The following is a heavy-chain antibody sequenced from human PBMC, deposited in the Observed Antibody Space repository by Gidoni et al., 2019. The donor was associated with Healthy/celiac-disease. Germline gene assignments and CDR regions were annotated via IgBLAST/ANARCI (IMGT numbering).Heavy chain of an antibody. J-gene: IGHJ5*02. Sequence: QVQLQQWGAGLLKPSETLSLTCAVYGGSFSGYYWSWIRQPPGKGLEWIGEINHSGSTNYNPSLKSRVTISVDTSKNQFSLKLSSVTAADTAVYYCAGEVRGVAAYNWFDPWGQGTLVTVSS. V-gene: IGHV4-34*01. CDR3: AGEVRGVAAYNWFDP. CDR1: GGSFSGYY. CDR2: INHSGST. D-gene: IGHD3-10*01.